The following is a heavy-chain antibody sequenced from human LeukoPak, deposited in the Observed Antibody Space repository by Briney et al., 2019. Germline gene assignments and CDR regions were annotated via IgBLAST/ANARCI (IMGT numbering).Heavy chain of an antibody. CDR1: GFTFSDNY. CDR3: ARDHPGTYYDILTGSNGMDV. CDR2: ISSSGSTI. V-gene: IGHV3-11*01. J-gene: IGHJ6*02. D-gene: IGHD3-9*01. Sequence: GGSLRLSCAASGFTFSDNYMSWIRQAPGKGLEWVSYISSSGSTIYYADSVKGRFTISRDNAKNSLYLQMNSLRAEDTAGYYWARDHPGTYYDILTGSNGMDVWGQGTTVTVSS.